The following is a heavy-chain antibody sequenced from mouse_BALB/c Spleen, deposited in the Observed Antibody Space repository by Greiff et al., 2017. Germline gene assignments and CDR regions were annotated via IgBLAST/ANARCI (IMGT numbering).Heavy chain of an antibody. CDR2: IAPGSGST. V-gene: IGHV1S41*01. D-gene: IGHD2-1*01. CDR3: ARPSLDYGNLYYAMDD. J-gene: IGHJ4*01. Sequence: DLVKPGASVKLSCKASGSTFPSYWLNWIKQRPGQGLEWIGRIAPGSGSTYYNEMFKGKATLTVDTSSSTAYIQLSSLSSEDSAVYFCARPSLDYGNLYYAMDDWGQGTSVTVSS. CDR1: GSTFPSYW.